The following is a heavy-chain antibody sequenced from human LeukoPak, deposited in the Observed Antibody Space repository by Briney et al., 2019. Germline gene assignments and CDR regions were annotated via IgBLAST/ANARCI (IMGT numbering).Heavy chain of an antibody. CDR1: GYSISSGYY. V-gene: IGHV4-38-2*02. J-gene: IGHJ4*02. CDR2: IYHSGST. Sequence: SETLSLTCTVSGYSISSGYYWGWIRQPPGKGLEWIGSIYHSGSTYYNPSLKSRVTISVDTSKNQFSLKLSSVTAADTAVYYCARDHHVGAVAATEYWGQGTLVTVSS. D-gene: IGHD6-19*01. CDR3: ARDHHVGAVAATEY.